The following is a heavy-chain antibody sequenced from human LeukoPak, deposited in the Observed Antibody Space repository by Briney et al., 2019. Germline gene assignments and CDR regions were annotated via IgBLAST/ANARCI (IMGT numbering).Heavy chain of an antibody. CDR1: GFTFSSYE. J-gene: IGHJ6*03. CDR3: AASIPFSNNYYYYYYMDV. D-gene: IGHD2/OR15-2a*01. CDR2: ISSSGSTI. Sequence: PGGSLRLSCAASGFTFSSYEMNWVRQAPGKGLEWVSYISSSGSTIYYADSVKGRFTISRDNAKNSLYLQMNGLRAEDTAVYYCAASIPFSNNYYYYYYMDVWGKGTTVTVSS. V-gene: IGHV3-48*03.